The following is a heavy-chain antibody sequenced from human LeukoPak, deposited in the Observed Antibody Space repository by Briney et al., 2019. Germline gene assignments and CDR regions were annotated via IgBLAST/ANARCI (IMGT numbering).Heavy chain of an antibody. Sequence: PGGSLRLSCAASGFAFSDYDVNWVRQAPGKGLEWISYISSSGNVKHYADSVEGRFTISRDNAKNSLHLQMNSLRADDTAVYYCARCPSIAQYYYYYYYMDVWGKGTTVTVSS. D-gene: IGHD6-6*01. CDR2: ISSSGNVK. CDR1: GFAFSDYD. V-gene: IGHV3-48*03. J-gene: IGHJ6*03. CDR3: ARCPSIAQYYYYYYYMDV.